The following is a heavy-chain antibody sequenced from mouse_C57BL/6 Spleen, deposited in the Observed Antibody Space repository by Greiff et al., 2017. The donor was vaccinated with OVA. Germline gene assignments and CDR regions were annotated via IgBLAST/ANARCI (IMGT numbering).Heavy chain of an antibody. J-gene: IGHJ3*01. Sequence: EVQLVESGGGLVQPGGSLSLSCAASGFTFTDYYMSWVRQPPGKALEWLGFIRNKANGYTTEYSASVKGRFTISRDNSQSILYLQMNALRAEDSATYYCARYMTAQAPAWFAYWGQVTLVTVSA. V-gene: IGHV7-3*01. CDR3: ARYMTAQAPAWFAY. CDR1: GFTFTDYY. CDR2: IRNKANGYTT. D-gene: IGHD3-2*02.